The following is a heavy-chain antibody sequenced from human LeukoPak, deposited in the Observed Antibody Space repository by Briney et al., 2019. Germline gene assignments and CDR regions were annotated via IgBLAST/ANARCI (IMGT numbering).Heavy chain of an antibody. D-gene: IGHD3-9*01. V-gene: IGHV5-51*01. CDR3: ATLTYYDILTGYSGAFDI. Sequence: GESLKISCKGSGYSFTSYWIGWVRQMPGKGLEWMGIIYPGDSDTRYSPSFQGQVTISADKSISTAYLQWSSLKASDTAMYYCATLTYYDILTGYSGAFDIWGQGTMVTVSS. CDR1: GYSFTSYW. CDR2: IYPGDSDT. J-gene: IGHJ3*02.